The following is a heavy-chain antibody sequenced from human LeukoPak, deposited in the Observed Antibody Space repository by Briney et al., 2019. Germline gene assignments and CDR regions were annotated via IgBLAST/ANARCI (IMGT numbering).Heavy chain of an antibody. V-gene: IGHV3-30*03. Sequence: GGSLRLSCAASGFPFSSYGMHWVRQAPGKGLEWVAVTSSDGSRNHYADSVKGRFTISRDNSKNTLYLQMSSLRAEDTAVYYCARGLPPVMKYYFDYWGQGTLVTVSS. CDR1: GFPFSSYG. D-gene: IGHD4-11*01. CDR3: ARGLPPVMKYYFDY. CDR2: TSSDGSRN. J-gene: IGHJ4*02.